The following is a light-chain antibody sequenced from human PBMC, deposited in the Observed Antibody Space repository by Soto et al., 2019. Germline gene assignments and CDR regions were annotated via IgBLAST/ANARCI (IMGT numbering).Light chain of an antibody. CDR3: SSYTSSSLYV. J-gene: IGLJ1*01. CDR1: SSDVGGSNY. V-gene: IGLV2-14*01. CDR2: DVS. Sequence: QSALTQPASVSGSPGQSITISCTGTSSDVGGSNYVSWYQQLPGKAPKLMIYDVSDRPSGVSNRFSGSKSGNTASLTISGLQAEDDADYYCSSYTSSSLYVFGTGTKVTVL.